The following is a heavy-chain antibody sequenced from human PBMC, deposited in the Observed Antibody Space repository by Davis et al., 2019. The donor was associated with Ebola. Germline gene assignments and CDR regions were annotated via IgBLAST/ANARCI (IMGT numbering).Heavy chain of an antibody. V-gene: IGHV3-53*01. CDR1: GFTVSSNY. J-gene: IGHJ6*02. CDR2: IYSGGST. D-gene: IGHD1-1*01. CDR3: ARESRLERRMDV. Sequence: GESLKISCAASGFTVSSNYMSWVRQAPGKGLEWVSVIYSGGSTYYADSVKGRFTISRDNSKNTLYLQMNSLRAEDTAVYYCARESRLERRMDVWGQGTTVTVSS.